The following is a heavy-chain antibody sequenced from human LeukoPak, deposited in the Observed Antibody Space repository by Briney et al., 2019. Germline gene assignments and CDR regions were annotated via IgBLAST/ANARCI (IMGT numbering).Heavy chain of an antibody. J-gene: IGHJ4*02. Sequence: PSETLSLTCTVSGGSISSSSYYWGWIRQPPGKGLEWIGSIYYSGSTYYNPSLKSRVTISVDTSKNQFSLKLSSVTAADTAVYYCAMQPRWDSNYVNYWGQGTLVTVSS. D-gene: IGHD4-11*01. V-gene: IGHV4-39*07. CDR2: IYYSGST. CDR1: GGSISSSSYY. CDR3: AMQPRWDSNYVNY.